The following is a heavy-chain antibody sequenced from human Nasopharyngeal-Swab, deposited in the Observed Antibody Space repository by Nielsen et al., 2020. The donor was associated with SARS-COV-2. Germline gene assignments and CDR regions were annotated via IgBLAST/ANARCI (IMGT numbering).Heavy chain of an antibody. CDR3: AREVHAPGYSSGWRGLDY. Sequence: SETLSLTCTVSGGSISSGGYYWSWIRQHPGKGLEWIGYIYYSGSTYYNPSLKSRVTISVDTSKNQFSLKLSSVTAADTAVYYCAREVHAPGYSSGWRGLDYWGQGTLVTVSS. CDR1: GGSISSGGYY. D-gene: IGHD6-19*01. CDR2: IYYSGST. J-gene: IGHJ4*02. V-gene: IGHV4-31*03.